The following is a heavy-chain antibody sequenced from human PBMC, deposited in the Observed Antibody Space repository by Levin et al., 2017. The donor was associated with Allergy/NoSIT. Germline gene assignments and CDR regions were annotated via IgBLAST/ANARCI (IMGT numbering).Heavy chain of an antibody. Sequence: PGGSLRLSCATSGFTFSSYVMHWVRQAPGKGLEWVGLISYDGRQQYYADSVKGRFSISRDNSKNILHLQMSSLRREDTAVYFCANDVQSVFVSGENDDNSGPEKWGRGTLVTVSP. CDR3: ANDVQSVFVSGENDDNSGPEK. V-gene: IGHV3-30-3*02. D-gene: IGHD3-22*01. CDR1: GFTFSSYV. J-gene: IGHJ4*02. CDR2: ISYDGRQQ.